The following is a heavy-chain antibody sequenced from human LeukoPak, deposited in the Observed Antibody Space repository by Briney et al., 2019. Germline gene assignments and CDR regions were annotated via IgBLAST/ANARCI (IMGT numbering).Heavy chain of an antibody. V-gene: IGHV3-23*01. J-gene: IGHJ4*02. CDR3: AKMTAMGFSDC. D-gene: IGHD2-21*02. Sequence: GASLRLSCAASGFTFSNYAMSWVRQAPGKGLEWVSAISGSRGSTYYADSVKGRFTISRDNSKNTLYLQMNSLRAEDTAVYYCAKMTAMGFSDCWGQGTLVTVSS. CDR1: GFTFSNYA. CDR2: ISGSRGST.